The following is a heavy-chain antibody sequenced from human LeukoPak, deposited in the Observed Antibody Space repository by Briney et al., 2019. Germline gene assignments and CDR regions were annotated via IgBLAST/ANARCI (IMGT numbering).Heavy chain of an antibody. J-gene: IGHJ3*02. CDR2: IYYSGST. V-gene: IGHV4-39*01. D-gene: IGHD3-22*01. CDR1: GGSISSSSYY. CDR3: ARHPRGKVVYDAFDI. Sequence: KPSETLSLTCTVSGGSISSSSYYWGWIRRPPGKGLEWIGSIYYSGSTYYNPSLKSRVTISVDTSKNQFSLKLSSVTAADTAVYYCARHPRGKVVYDAFDIWGQGTMVTVSS.